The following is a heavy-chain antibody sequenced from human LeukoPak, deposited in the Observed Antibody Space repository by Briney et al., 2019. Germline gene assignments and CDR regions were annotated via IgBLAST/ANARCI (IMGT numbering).Heavy chain of an antibody. J-gene: IGHJ4*02. Sequence: GGSLRLSCAASGFTFSSYGMHWVRQAPGEGLEWVAVISHDGSNKYYADSVKGRFTISRDNSKNTLYLQMNSLRAEDTAVYYCAKKAYYSDGGAHPGDYWGQGTLVAVSS. CDR3: AKKAYYSDGGAHPGDY. CDR1: GFTFSSYG. D-gene: IGHD3-22*01. CDR2: ISHDGSNK. V-gene: IGHV3-30*18.